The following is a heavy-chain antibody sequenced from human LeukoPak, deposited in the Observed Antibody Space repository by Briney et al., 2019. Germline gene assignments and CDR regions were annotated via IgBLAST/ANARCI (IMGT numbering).Heavy chain of an antibody. CDR1: GGSISSYY. D-gene: IGHD3-22*01. Sequence: TSSETLSLTCTVSGGSISSYYWSWIRQPPVKGLEWIGEINHSGSTNYNPSLKSRVTISVDTSKNQFSLKLSSVTAADTAVYYCAAVVMDNPFDYWGQGTLVTVSS. CDR3: AAVVMDNPFDY. CDR2: INHSGST. J-gene: IGHJ4*02. V-gene: IGHV4-34*01.